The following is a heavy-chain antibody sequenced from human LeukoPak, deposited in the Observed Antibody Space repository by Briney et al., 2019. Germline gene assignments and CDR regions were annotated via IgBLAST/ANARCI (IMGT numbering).Heavy chain of an antibody. Sequence: PSETLSLTCAVSWYSISSGYYWGWIRQPPGKGLEWIGCISHSGDTYYNSSLKSRVTVSRDTSKSQVSLKLTSVTAADTAVYYCARVMTGSQFDYWGQGTLVTVSS. J-gene: IGHJ4*02. CDR1: WYSISSGYY. CDR2: ISHSGDT. D-gene: IGHD3-10*01. CDR3: ARVMTGSQFDY. V-gene: IGHV4-38-2*01.